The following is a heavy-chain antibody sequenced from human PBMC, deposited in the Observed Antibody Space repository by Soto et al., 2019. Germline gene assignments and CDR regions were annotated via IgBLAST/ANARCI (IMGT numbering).Heavy chain of an antibody. CDR2: IYYSGST. V-gene: IGHV4-59*08. D-gene: IGHD5-12*01. CDR1: GGSISSYY. CDR3: ARQHLEMATITSFDYFDY. J-gene: IGHJ4*02. Sequence: SETLSLTCTVSGGSISSYYWSWIRQPPGKGLEWIGYIYYSGSTNYNPSLKSRVTISVDTSKNQFSLKPSSVTAADTAVYYCARQHLEMATITSFDYFDYWGQGTLVTVSS.